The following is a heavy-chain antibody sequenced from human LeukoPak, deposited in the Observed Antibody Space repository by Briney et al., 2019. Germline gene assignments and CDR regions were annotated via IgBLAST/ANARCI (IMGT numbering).Heavy chain of an antibody. J-gene: IGHJ4*02. CDR3: AREAGSADH. V-gene: IGHV3-48*01. CDR1: GFAFSSYG. Sequence: GGFLRLSCSASGFAFSSYGMNWVRQAPGKGLEWVPYISASSGTIFYADSVKGRFTVSRDNAKNSLYLQMNSLRAEDTGVYYCAREAGSADHWGQGTLVTVSS. D-gene: IGHD6-25*01. CDR2: ISASSGTI.